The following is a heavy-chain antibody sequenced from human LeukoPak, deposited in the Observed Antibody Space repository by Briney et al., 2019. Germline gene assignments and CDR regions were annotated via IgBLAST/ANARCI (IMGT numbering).Heavy chain of an antibody. CDR2: ISGSGDNT. V-gene: IGHV3-23*01. CDR3: TKRPSTDGYNS. J-gene: IGHJ5*02. CDR1: GFTFSTYA. Sequence: GGSLRLSCAVSGFTFSTYAMSWVRQAPGKGLEWVSVISGSGDNTYYADSVKGRFTISRDNFKNTSYLQMNSLRAEDTALYHCTKRPSTDGYNSWGQGTLVTVSS. D-gene: IGHD5-24*01.